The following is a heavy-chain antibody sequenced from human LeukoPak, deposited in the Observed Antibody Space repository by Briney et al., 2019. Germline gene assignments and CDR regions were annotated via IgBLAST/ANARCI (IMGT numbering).Heavy chain of an antibody. Sequence: PSETLSLTCTVSGYSIGSGDYWGWSRQSPGGGLEWIGSIHLSGNTYYNPSLKSRVTLSVDTSKNQFSLKLGSVTAADTAVYYCARQYYFDSSGYWLFYFDYWGQGTLVTVSS. CDR3: ARQYYFDSSGYWLFYFDY. CDR1: GYSIGSGDY. CDR2: IHLSGNT. J-gene: IGHJ4*02. V-gene: IGHV4-38-2*02. D-gene: IGHD3-22*01.